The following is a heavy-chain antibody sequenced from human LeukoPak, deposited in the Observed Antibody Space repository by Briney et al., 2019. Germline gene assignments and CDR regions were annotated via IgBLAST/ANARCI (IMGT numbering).Heavy chain of an antibody. J-gene: IGHJ4*02. CDR2: IKTDGSET. CDR3: ARDNFLRGGNDY. D-gene: IGHD3-10*01. V-gene: IGHV3-7*03. CDR1: GFTFSTYW. Sequence: GGSLRLSCAASGFTFSTYWMSWVRQAPGKGLEWVANIKTDGSETHYVDSVKGRFTISRDNAKNSLYLQMNSLRAEDTAVYYCARDNFLRGGNDYWGQGTLVTVSS.